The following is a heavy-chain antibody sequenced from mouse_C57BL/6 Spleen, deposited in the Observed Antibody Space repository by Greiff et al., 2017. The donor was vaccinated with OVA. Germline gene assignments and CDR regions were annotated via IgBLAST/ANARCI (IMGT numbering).Heavy chain of an antibody. V-gene: IGHV5-9-1*02. D-gene: IGHD2-2*01. Sequence: EVMLVESGEGLVKPGGSLKLSCAASGFTFSSYAMSWVRQTPEKRLEWVAYISSGGDYIYYADTVKGRFTISRDNARNTLYLQMSSLKSEDTAMYYCTSLYGYDGAMDYWGQGTSVTVSS. CDR3: TSLYGYDGAMDY. CDR2: ISSGGDYI. CDR1: GFTFSSYA. J-gene: IGHJ4*01.